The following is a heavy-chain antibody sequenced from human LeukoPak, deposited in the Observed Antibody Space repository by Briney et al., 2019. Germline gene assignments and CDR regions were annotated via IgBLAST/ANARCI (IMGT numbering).Heavy chain of an antibody. J-gene: IGHJ4*02. CDR3: ARGARAGYNLEPFDY. D-gene: IGHD5-24*01. CDR2: IYYSGKN. V-gene: IGHV4-59*08. Sequence: SETLSLTCTVSGGSISSYYWTWIRQPPGKGLEWIGYIYYSGKNNYNPSLKSRVTISVDTSKNQFSLKLGSVTAADTAVYYCARGARAGYNLEPFDYWGQGTLVTVSS. CDR1: GGSISSYY.